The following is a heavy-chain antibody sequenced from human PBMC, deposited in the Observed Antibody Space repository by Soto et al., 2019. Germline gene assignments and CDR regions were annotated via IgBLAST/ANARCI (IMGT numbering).Heavy chain of an antibody. J-gene: IGHJ5*02. CDR3: AREGFLTGYLNWFDP. D-gene: IGHD3-9*01. CDR1: GGSISSYY. Sequence: PSETLSLTFTVSGGSISSYYWSWVRQPPGKGLEWIGYIYYSGSTNYNPSLKSRVTISVDTSKNQFSLKLSSVTAADTAVYYCAREGFLTGYLNWFDPWGQGTLVTVSS. CDR2: IYYSGST. V-gene: IGHV4-59*01.